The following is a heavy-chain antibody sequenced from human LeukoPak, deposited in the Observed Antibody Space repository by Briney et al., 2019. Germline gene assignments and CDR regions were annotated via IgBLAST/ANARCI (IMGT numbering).Heavy chain of an antibody. CDR3: ARDLRKMGAPHDY. D-gene: IGHD1-26*01. V-gene: IGHV3-21*01. Sequence: GGSLRLSCAASGFTFSSYSMNWVRQAPGKGLEWVSSISSSSSYIYYADSVKGRFTISRDNAKNSLYLQMNSLRAEDTAVYYCARDLRKMGAPHDYWGQGTLVTVSS. J-gene: IGHJ4*02. CDR1: GFTFSSYS. CDR2: ISSSSSYI.